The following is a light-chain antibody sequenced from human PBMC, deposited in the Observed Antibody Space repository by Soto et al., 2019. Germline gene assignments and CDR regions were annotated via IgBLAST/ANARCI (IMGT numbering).Light chain of an antibody. V-gene: IGLV2-14*01. CDR3: SSYTSTSTRV. CDR2: DVS. CDR1: SSDIGGYNF. Sequence: LTQPASVSGSPGQSITISCTGTSSDIGGYNFVSWYQQHPGKAPKLMIYDVSNRPSGVSNRFSGSKSGNTASLTISGLQAEDEADYYCSSYTSTSTRVFGGGTKVTVL. J-gene: IGLJ3*02.